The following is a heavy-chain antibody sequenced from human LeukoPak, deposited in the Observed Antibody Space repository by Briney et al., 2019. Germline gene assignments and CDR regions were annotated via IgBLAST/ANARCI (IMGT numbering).Heavy chain of an antibody. D-gene: IGHD1-26*01. J-gene: IGHJ4*02. CDR3: ATKSGNYYNY. CDR2: IKQDGSEK. CDR1: GFTFSSYW. Sequence: GGSLRLSCAASGFTFSSYWMSWVRQAPGKGLEWVANIKQDGSEKYYVDSVKGRFTISRDNAKKSLYLQINSLRTEDTAVYYCATKSGNYYNYWGRGSLVTVSS. V-gene: IGHV3-7*03.